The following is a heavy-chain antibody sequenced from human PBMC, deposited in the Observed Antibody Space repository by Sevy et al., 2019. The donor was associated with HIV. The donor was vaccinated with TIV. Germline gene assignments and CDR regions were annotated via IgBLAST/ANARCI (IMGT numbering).Heavy chain of an antibody. D-gene: IGHD3-22*01. V-gene: IGHV4-39*01. Sequence: SETLSLTCTVSGGSISSSSYYWGWIRQPPGKGLEWIGSIYYSGRTYYNPSLKSRVTISVDTSKNQFSLKLSSVTAADTAVYYCARRRVEYYDRKGGWFDPWGQGTLVSVSS. CDR3: ARRRVEYYDRKGGWFDP. CDR2: IYYSGRT. J-gene: IGHJ5*02. CDR1: GGSISSSSYY.